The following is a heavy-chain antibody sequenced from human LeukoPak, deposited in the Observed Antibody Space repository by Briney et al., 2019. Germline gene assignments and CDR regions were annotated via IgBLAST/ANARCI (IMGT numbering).Heavy chain of an antibody. CDR3: ARGPRYYYDSSGYYELDY. V-gene: IGHV4-31*03. D-gene: IGHD3-22*01. J-gene: IGHJ4*02. CDR1: GGSISSGGYY. Sequence: SETLSLTCTVSGGSISSGGYYWSWIRQHPGKGLEWIGYIYYSGSTYYNPFLKSRVTISVDTSKNQFSLKLSSVTAADTAVYYCARGPRYYYDSSGYYELDYWGQGTLVTVSS. CDR2: IYYSGST.